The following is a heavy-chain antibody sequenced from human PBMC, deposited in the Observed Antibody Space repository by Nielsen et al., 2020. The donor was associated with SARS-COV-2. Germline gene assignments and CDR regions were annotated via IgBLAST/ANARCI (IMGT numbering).Heavy chain of an antibody. CDR3: AKDVWSGAHQIGPDY. CDR1: GFTFSNYG. J-gene: IGHJ4*02. V-gene: IGHV3-30*18. D-gene: IGHD3-3*01. CDR2: VSRDGSDT. Sequence: GGSLRLSCAASGFTFSNYGMHWVRQVAGKGLEWVAIVSRDGSDTFYVDSVKGRFTISGDNSKNTVYLQMNSLRPEDTAVYHCAKDVWSGAHQIGPDYWGQGTLVTVSS.